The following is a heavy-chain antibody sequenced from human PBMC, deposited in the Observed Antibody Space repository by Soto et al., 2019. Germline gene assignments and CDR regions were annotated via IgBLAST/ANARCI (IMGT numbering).Heavy chain of an antibody. CDR1: GFSVSSKY. J-gene: IGHJ4*02. D-gene: IGHD6-19*01. Sequence: EVQLVESGGGLIQPGGSLRLSCAASGFSVSSKYMTWVRQAPGKGLEWVSVIYGGGTTYYADSVKGRFTISRDNSKNTLYLQMNSMSAEDTAVSYCVQTTGWPGFDFWGQGTLVTVSS. V-gene: IGHV3-53*01. CDR3: VQTTGWPGFDF. CDR2: IYGGGTT.